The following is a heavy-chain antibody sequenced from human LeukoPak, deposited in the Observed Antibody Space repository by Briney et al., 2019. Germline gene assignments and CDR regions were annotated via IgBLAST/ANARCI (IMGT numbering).Heavy chain of an antibody. J-gene: IGHJ4*02. Sequence: GGSLRLSCSASGVTFSSYAMHWVRQAPGKGLEYVSAISSNGGSTYYADSVKGRFTISRDNSKNMLYLQMSSLRAEDTAVYYCVKDRYTYSSSWYGTWGQGTLVTVSS. D-gene: IGHD6-13*01. V-gene: IGHV3-64D*06. CDR1: GVTFSSYA. CDR2: ISSNGGST. CDR3: VKDRYTYSSSWYGT.